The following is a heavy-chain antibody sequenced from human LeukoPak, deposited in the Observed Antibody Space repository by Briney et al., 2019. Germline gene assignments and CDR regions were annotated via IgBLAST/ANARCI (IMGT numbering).Heavy chain of an antibody. J-gene: IGHJ4*02. V-gene: IGHV4-59*08. CDR2: IYYCGST. Sequence: SETLSLPCTVSGGSISSYYWSWIRQPPGEGLEWIGYIYYCGSTNYNPSLKSRISISVYTSKNQVSLKLRSVTAADTAMHYCAGRSGSYSDYWGKGTLVTVSS. D-gene: IGHD3-10*01. CDR1: GGSISSYY. CDR3: AGRSGSYSDY.